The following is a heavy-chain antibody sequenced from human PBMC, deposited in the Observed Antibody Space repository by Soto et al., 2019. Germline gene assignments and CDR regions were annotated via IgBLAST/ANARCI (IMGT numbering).Heavy chain of an antibody. CDR3: ATFYGDYVSY. Sequence: GGSLRLSCAASGFTFSSYAMSWVRQAPGKGLEWVSVISGSGGSTYYADSVKGRFTISRDNSKNTLYLQMNSLRAEDTAVYYCATFYGDYVSYWGQGTLVTVSS. CDR1: GFTFSSYA. J-gene: IGHJ4*02. CDR2: ISGSGGST. D-gene: IGHD4-17*01. V-gene: IGHV3-23*01.